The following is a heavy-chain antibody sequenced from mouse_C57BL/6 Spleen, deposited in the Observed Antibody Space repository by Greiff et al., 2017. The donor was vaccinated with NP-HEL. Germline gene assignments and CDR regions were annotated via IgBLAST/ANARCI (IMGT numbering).Heavy chain of an antibody. Sequence: QVQLQQPGAELVRPGSSVKLSCKASGYTFTSYWMHWVKQRPIQGLEWIGNIDPSDSETHYNQKFKDKATLTADKSSSTAYMQLSSLTSEDSAVYYCAREGAYYYGSSYRLAYWGQGTLVTVSA. CDR3: AREGAYYYGSSYRLAY. D-gene: IGHD1-1*01. CDR1: GYTFTSYW. V-gene: IGHV1-52*01. J-gene: IGHJ3*01. CDR2: IDPSDSET.